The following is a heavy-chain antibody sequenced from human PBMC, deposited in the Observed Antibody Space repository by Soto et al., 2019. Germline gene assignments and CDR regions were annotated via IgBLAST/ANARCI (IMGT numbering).Heavy chain of an antibody. V-gene: IGHV3-30-3*01. CDR3: ARPTTQYSSGWYVGY. D-gene: IGHD6-19*01. CDR1: GFTFSSYA. J-gene: IGHJ4*02. CDR2: ISYDGSNK. Sequence: QVQLVESGGGVVQPGRSLRLSCAASGFTFSSYAMHWVRQAPGKGLEWVAVISYDGSNKYYADSVKGRFTISRDNSKNTLYLQMNSLRAEDTAVYYCARPTTQYSSGWYVGYWGQGTLVTVSS.